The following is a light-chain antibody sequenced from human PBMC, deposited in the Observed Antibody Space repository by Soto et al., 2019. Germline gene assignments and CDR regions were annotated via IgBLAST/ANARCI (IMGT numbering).Light chain of an antibody. J-gene: IGLJ1*01. CDR2: SNN. CDR3: AAWHDGQNGYV. Sequence: QSVLTQPPSASGTPGQRVTISCSGSSSNIGSNTVNWYQQLPGTAPKLLIYSNNQRPSGVPDRFSGSKSGTSASLAISGLQSEDEAYYYCAAWHDGQNGYVFANGTRVT. V-gene: IGLV1-44*01. CDR1: SSNIGSNT.